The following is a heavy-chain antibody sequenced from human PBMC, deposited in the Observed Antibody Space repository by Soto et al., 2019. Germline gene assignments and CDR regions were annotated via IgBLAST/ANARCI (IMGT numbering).Heavy chain of an antibody. CDR2: IYYSGST. CDR3: ASRLEDDSSGYYFDY. V-gene: IGHV4-59*01. J-gene: IGHJ4*02. Sequence: SETLSLTCTVSGGSISSYYWSWIRQPPGKGLEWIGYIYYSGSTNYNPSLKSRVTISVDTSKNQFSLKLSSVTAADTAVYYCASRLEDDSSGYYFDYWGQGTLVTVSS. CDR1: GGSISSYY. D-gene: IGHD3-22*01.